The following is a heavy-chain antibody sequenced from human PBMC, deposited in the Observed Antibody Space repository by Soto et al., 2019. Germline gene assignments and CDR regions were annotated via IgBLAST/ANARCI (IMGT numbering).Heavy chain of an antibody. J-gene: IGHJ6*03. CDR1: GDSISSSY. V-gene: IGHV4-59*01. CDR3: ARGVLEWLLRDSYYYYMDV. Sequence: SETLSLTCTVSGDSISSSYWNWIRQAPGKGLEWIGYIDDTGSTNYNPSLKSRATLSVDPSNNQYSLKLSSVTAADTAVYYCARGVLEWLLRDSYYYYMDVWGKGTTVTVSS. D-gene: IGHD3-3*01. CDR2: IDDTGST.